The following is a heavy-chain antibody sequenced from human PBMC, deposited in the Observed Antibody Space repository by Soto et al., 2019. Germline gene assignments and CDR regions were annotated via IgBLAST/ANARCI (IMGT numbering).Heavy chain of an antibody. V-gene: IGHV1-3*01. J-gene: IGHJ5*02. CDR1: GYTFTTSA. CDR3: ARDNNWADN. CDR2: INAATGNT. Sequence: QVQLVQSGAEVKKPGASVKVSCKASGYTFTTSAMHWVRQAPGQRLEWMGWINAATGNTKYSQKFQGRVTISRDTSATTAFMELSSLQSEDTAVYYCARDNNWADNWGQGTLVTVSS.